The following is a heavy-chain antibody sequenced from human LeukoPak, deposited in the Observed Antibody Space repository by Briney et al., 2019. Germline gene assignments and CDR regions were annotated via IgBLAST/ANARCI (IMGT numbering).Heavy chain of an antibody. CDR1: GYTFTSYY. D-gene: IGHD2-21*02. V-gene: IGHV1-46*01. CDR3: AREKGPVVTAIPPYFDY. J-gene: IGHJ4*02. CDR2: INPSGGST. Sequence: ASVKVSCKASGYTFTSYYMHWVRQAPGQGLEWMGIINPSGGSTSYAQKFQGRVTMTRDTSTSTVYMELSSLRSEDTAVYYCAREKGPVVTAIPPYFDYRGQGTLVTVSS.